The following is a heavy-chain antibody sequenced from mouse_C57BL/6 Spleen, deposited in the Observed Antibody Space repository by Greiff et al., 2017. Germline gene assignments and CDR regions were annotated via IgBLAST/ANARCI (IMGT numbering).Heavy chain of an antibody. CDR2: IRNKANGYTT. CDR3: ARSSSNWYFDV. J-gene: IGHJ1*03. CDR1: GFTFTDYY. V-gene: IGHV7-3*01. Sequence: EVQVVESGGGLVQPGGSLSLSCAASGFTFTDYYMSWVRQPPGKALEWLGFIRNKANGYTTEYSASVKGRFTISRDNSQSILYLQMNALRAEDSATYYCARSSSNWYFDVWGTGTTVTVSS.